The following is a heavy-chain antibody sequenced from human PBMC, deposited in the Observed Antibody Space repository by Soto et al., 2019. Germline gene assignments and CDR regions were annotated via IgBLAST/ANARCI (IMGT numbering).Heavy chain of an antibody. CDR2: IIAYNFNT. CDR3: ARVVVVAATPFWFDP. Sequence: ASVKVSCKASGYSFSFYGINLVRQAPVQVLELIVWIIAYNFNTNYSQKLQGRFTITTYTSTITSYIELMILISDDTSVYYCARVVVVAATPFWFDPWGQGTMVTVSS. J-gene: IGHJ5*02. V-gene: IGHV1-18*01. D-gene: IGHD2-15*01. CDR1: GYSFSFYG.